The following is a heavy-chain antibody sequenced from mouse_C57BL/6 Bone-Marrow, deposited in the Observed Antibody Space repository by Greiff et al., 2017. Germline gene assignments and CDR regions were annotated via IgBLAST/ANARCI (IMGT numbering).Heavy chain of an antibody. CDR2: IRNKANGYTT. V-gene: IGHV7-3*01. Sequence: EVHLVESGGGLVQPGGSLSLSCAASGFTFTDYYMSWVRQPPGKALEWLGFIRNKANGYTTEYSASVKGRFTISRDNSQSILYLQMNALRAEDSATYYGARYDYSNPYYFDYWGQGTTLTVSS. CDR3: ARYDYSNPYYFDY. J-gene: IGHJ2*01. CDR1: GFTFTDYY. D-gene: IGHD2-5*01.